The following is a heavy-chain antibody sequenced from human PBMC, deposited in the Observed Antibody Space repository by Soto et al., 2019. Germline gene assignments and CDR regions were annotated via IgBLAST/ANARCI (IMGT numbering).Heavy chain of an antibody. CDR3: AREAWDRLAQSDAFDI. CDR2: TYYRTKWYN. J-gene: IGHJ3*02. Sequence: SQTLSLTCALSGDSVSSNSAAWNWIRQSPSRGLEWLGRTYYRTKWYNDYAVSVKSRITINPNTSKNQFSLQLNSVTPEDTAVYDCAREAWDRLAQSDAFDIWGQGTMVTVSS. V-gene: IGHV6-1*01. CDR1: GDSVSSNSAA. D-gene: IGHD5-12*01.